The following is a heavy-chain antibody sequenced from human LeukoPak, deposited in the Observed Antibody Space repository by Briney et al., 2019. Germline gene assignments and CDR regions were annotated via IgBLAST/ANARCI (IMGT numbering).Heavy chain of an antibody. CDR1: GFTFSSYG. V-gene: IGHV3-33*01. D-gene: IGHD6-13*01. CDR3: ARAEYSSSWYYFDY. CDR2: IWYDGSNK. J-gene: IGHJ4*02. Sequence: GWSLRLSCAASGFTFSSYGMHWVRQAPGKGLAWVAVIWYDGSNKYYADSVKGRFTISRDNSKNTLYLQMNSLRAVDTAVYYCARAEYSSSWYYFDYWGQGTLVTVSS.